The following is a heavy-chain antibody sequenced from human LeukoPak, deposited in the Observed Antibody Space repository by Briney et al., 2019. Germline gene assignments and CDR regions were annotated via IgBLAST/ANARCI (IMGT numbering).Heavy chain of an antibody. D-gene: IGHD2-15*01. V-gene: IGHV4-39*01. CDR1: GGSISSSSYY. J-gene: IGHJ5*02. Sequence: SETLSLTCTVSGGSISSSSYYWGWIRQPPGKGLEWIGSIYYSGSTYYNPSLKSRVTISVDTSKNQFSLKLSSVTAADTAVYCCARHSSRYCSGGSCYFPFFDNWFDPWGQGTLVTVSS. CDR2: IYYSGST. CDR3: ARHSSRYCSGGSCYFPFFDNWFDP.